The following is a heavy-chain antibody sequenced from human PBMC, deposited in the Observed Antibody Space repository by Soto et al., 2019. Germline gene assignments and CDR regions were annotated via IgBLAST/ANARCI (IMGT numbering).Heavy chain of an antibody. CDR2: IIPIFRTA. V-gene: IGHV1-69*13. CDR3: ARDSLSPYAADHSFDLHF. CDR1: GGDFSNYA. Sequence: SSVKVSCKASGGDFSNYAISWVRQAPGQGPEWMGGIIPIFRTATYAQKFQGRVTITADDSTRTAYMELSGLTSEDTADYYCARDSLSPYAADHSFDLHFWCQGIMVTVFS. J-gene: IGHJ4*03. D-gene: IGHD2-2*01.